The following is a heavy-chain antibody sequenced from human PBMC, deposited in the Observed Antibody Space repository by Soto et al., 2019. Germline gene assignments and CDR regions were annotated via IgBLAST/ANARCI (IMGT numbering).Heavy chain of an antibody. CDR3: VRDPRALDSY. J-gene: IGHJ4*02. Sequence: EVLLLESGGGLVQSGGSLRLSCAVSGFRFSSYAMTWVRQSPGKGLEWVSSITTAGTSIYYADNVRGRFTISRDNAKNTLFLQMNSLRAEDTANYYCVRDPRALDSYWGQGTQVTVSS. D-gene: IGHD3-3*01. CDR1: GFRFSSYA. V-gene: IGHV3-23*01. CDR2: ITTAGTSI.